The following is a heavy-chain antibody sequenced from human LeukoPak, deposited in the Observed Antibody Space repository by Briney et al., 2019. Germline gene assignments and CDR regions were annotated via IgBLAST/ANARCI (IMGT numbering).Heavy chain of an antibody. CDR1: GGSVSSGISY. J-gene: IGHJ4*02. V-gene: IGHV4-61*01. Sequence: PSETLSLTCTVSGGSVSSGISYWSWIRQPPGKGLEWIGYIFYSGSTNYNPSLKSRVTISVDTSKNQFSLRLSSVTAADTAVYYCARHQSKRRVAPFDYWGQGTLVTVSS. D-gene: IGHD1-1*01. CDR3: ARHQSKRRVAPFDY. CDR2: IFYSGST.